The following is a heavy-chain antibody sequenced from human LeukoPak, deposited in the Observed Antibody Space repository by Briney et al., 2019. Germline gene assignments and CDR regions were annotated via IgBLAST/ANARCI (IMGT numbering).Heavy chain of an antibody. V-gene: IGHV1-2*02. CDR2: INPNSGGT. J-gene: IGHJ5*02. D-gene: IGHD2-2*02. Sequence: ASEKVSCKASGYTFTGYYMHWVRQAPGQGLEWMGWINPNSGGTNYAQKFQGRVTMTRDTSISTAYMELSRLRSDDTAVYYCAGDPIVVVPAAIQSWFDPWGKGTLVTVSS. CDR3: AGDPIVVVPAAIQSWFDP. CDR1: GYTFTGYY.